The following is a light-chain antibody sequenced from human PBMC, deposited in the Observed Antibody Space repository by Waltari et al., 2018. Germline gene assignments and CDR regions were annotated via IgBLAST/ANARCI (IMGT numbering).Light chain of an antibody. CDR3: QQSYS. CDR1: QSISSY. CDR2: AAS. V-gene: IGKV1-39*01. J-gene: IGKJ2*01. Sequence: DIQMTKSPSSLYASVGDRVTITCRASQSISSYLNWYQQKPGKAPKLLIYAASSLQSGVPSRFSGSGSGTDFTLTISSLQPEDFATYYCQQSYSFGQGTKLEIK.